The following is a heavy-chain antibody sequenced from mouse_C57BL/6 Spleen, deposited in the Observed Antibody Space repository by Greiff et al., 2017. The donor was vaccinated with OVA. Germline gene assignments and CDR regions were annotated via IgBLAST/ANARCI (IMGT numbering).Heavy chain of an antibody. V-gene: IGHV1-80*01. CDR3: ARDYSNFLFAY. CDR1: GYAFSSYW. Sequence: QVQLQQSGAELVKPGASVKISCKASGYAFSSYWMNWVKQRPGKGLEWIGQIYPGDGDTNYNGKFKGKATLTADKSSSTAYMQLRSLTSEDSAVYFCARDYSNFLFAYWGQGTLVTVSA. J-gene: IGHJ3*01. D-gene: IGHD2-5*01. CDR2: IYPGDGDT.